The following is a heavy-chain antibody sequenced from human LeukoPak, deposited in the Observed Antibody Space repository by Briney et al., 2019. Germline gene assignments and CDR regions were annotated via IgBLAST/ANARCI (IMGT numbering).Heavy chain of an antibody. CDR2: IYYSGTP. CDR3: AGTTYYYHYMDV. D-gene: IGHD1-14*01. CDR1: GGSISSGDYY. V-gene: IGHV4-31*03. J-gene: IGHJ6*03. Sequence: SETLSLTGTVSGGSISSGDYYWSWIRQRPGRGLEWIGYIYYSGTPYYNPSLKSRLNIPLDTSQNRFSLRLDSVTAADTAVYYCAGTTYYYHYMDVWGKGTTVTVSS.